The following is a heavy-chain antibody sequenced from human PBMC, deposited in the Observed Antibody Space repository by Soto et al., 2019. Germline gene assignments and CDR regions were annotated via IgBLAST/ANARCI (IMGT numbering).Heavy chain of an antibody. J-gene: IGHJ6*02. V-gene: IGHV3-33*01. D-gene: IGHD2-2*02. CDR1: GFTFSSYG. CDR3: ARARMRYCSSTSCYSGMDV. Sequence: GGSLRLSCAASGFTFSSYGMHWVRQAPGKGLEWVAVIWYDGSNKYYADSVKGRFTISRDNSKNTLYLQMNSLRAEDTAVYYCARARMRYCSSTSCYSGMDVWGQGTTVTVSS. CDR2: IWYDGSNK.